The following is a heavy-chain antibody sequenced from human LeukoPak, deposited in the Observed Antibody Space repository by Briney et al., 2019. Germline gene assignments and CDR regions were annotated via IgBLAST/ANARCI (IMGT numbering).Heavy chain of an antibody. D-gene: IGHD3-10*01. Sequence: SETLSLTCAVSGGSISSDDYYWSWIRQPPGKGLEWIGYISYSGNTYYNPSLKSRVTISVDTSKNQFSLKLSSVTVADTAVYYCARDRKYGSESLRRLDYWGQGTLVTVSS. CDR1: GGSISSDDYY. CDR2: ISYSGNT. J-gene: IGHJ4*02. V-gene: IGHV4-30-4*01. CDR3: ARDRKYGSESLRRLDY.